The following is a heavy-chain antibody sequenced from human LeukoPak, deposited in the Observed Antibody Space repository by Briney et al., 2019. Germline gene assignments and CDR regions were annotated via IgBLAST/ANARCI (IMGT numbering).Heavy chain of an antibody. CDR2: IKQDGSEK. CDR1: PFTFSSYW. Sequence: GGSLRLSCAASPFTFSSYWMSWVRQAPGKGLEWVANIKQDGSEKYYVDSVKGRFTISRDNASNSLSLHMQSLRAEDTAVYYCARITDYYYDSSGYLDYWGQGTLVTVSS. D-gene: IGHD3-22*01. CDR3: ARITDYYYDSSGYLDY. J-gene: IGHJ4*02. V-gene: IGHV3-7*01.